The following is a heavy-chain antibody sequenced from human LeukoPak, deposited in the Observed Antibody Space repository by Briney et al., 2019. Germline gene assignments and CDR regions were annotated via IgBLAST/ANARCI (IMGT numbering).Heavy chain of an antibody. J-gene: IGHJ4*02. CDR1: GFTFSSYG. D-gene: IGHD2-21*02. Sequence: GGSLRLSCAASGFTFSSYGMHWVRQAPGKGLEWVAFIRYDGSNKYYADSVKGRFTISRDNSKNTLYLQMNSLRAEDTAVYYCAKGRLVVTAIEDWGQGTLVTVSS. CDR3: AKGRLVVTAIED. V-gene: IGHV3-30*02. CDR2: IRYDGSNK.